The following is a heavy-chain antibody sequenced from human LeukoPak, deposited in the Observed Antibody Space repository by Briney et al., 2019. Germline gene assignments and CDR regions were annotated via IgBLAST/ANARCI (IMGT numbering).Heavy chain of an antibody. CDR1: GFTFSSCA. CDR3: TTLKVRSAGHY. D-gene: IGHD6-25*01. CDR2: ISGSGGST. J-gene: IGHJ4*02. Sequence: GVSLRLSCAASGFTFSSCAMGWVRQAPGKGLEWVSAISGSGGSTYYADSVKGRFTISRDNSKNTLYLQMNSLRAEDTAVYYCTTLKVRSAGHYWGQGTLVTVSS. V-gene: IGHV3-23*01.